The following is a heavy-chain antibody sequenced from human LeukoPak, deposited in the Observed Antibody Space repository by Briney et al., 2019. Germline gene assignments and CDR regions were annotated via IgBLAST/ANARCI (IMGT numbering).Heavy chain of an antibody. CDR3: ARDSAGFDGY. V-gene: IGHV4-34*01. Sequence: KSSETLSLTCAVYGGSFSGYYWSWIRQPPGKGLEWIGEINHSGSTNYNPSLKSRVTISVDTSKNQFSLKLSSVTAADTAVYYCARDSAGFDGYWGQGTLVTVSS. CDR2: INHSGST. J-gene: IGHJ4*02. D-gene: IGHD3-9*01. CDR1: GGSFSGYY.